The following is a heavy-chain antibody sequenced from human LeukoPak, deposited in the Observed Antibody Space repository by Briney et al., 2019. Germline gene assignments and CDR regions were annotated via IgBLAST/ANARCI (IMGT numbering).Heavy chain of an antibody. CDR2: ITTSGDST. J-gene: IGHJ6*02. Sequence: PGGSLRLSCAASGFTFSSYAMNWVRQAPGKGLEWVSAITTSGDSTYYADSVKGRFTISRDNSKNTLYLQMNSLRAEDTAVYYCAKETGTLFGLPGMDVWGQGTTVTVSS. CDR1: GFTFSSYA. V-gene: IGHV3-23*01. CDR3: AKETGTLFGLPGMDV. D-gene: IGHD1-1*01.